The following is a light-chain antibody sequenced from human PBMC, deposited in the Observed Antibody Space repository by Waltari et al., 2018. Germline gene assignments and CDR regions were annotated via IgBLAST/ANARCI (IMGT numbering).Light chain of an antibody. CDR3: CSYVGSSTALYV. J-gene: IGLJ1*01. V-gene: IGLV2-23*02. CDR2: EVS. Sequence: SALTQPAPVSGPPGQPITISCTGTSSDVGIYNLSSRYQQHPGKAPKLIFYEVSERPSGVSNRFSGSKSGKTASLTISGLQAEDEADYYCCSYVGSSTALYVFGTGTKVTVL. CDR1: SSDVGIYNL.